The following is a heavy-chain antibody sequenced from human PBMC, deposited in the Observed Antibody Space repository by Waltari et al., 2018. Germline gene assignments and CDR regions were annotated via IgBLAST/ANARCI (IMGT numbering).Heavy chain of an antibody. Sequence: QVQLVESGGGVVQPGGSLRLSCAASGFTFSSYGMHWVRQAPGKGLEWVAFIRYDGSNKYYADSVKGRFTISRDNSKNTLYLQMNSLRAEDTAVYYCAKDPSGGAKPYYFDYWGQGTLVTVSS. CDR2: IRYDGSNK. J-gene: IGHJ4*02. V-gene: IGHV3-30*02. CDR1: GFTFSSYG. CDR3: AKDPSGGAKPYYFDY. D-gene: IGHD2-15*01.